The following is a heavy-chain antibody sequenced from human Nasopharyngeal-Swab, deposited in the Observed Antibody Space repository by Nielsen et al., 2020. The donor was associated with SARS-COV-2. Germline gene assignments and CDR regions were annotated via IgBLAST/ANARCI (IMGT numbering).Heavy chain of an antibody. V-gene: IGHV4-59*13. CDR1: NGSINSYY. J-gene: IGHJ6*02. D-gene: IGHD3-16*02. Sequence: SETLSLTCTVSNGSINSYYWSWIRQPPGKGLEWIGYIYFSGITSYNPSLKSRVTMSVDTSKNHFSLNLTSVTAAETAVYYCARVALGSYLRGRGMDVWGQGTTVTVSS. CDR2: IYFSGIT. CDR3: ARVALGSYLRGRGMDV.